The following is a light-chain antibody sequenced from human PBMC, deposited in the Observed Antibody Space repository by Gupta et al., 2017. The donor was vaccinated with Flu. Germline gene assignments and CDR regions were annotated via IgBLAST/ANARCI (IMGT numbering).Light chain of an antibody. J-gene: IGLJ2*01. Sequence: SYELTQSPSVSVSPGQTASITCSGDQLDDKYACWYQQKPGQSPVLVIHQDTKRPSGIPERFSGSNSGNTATLTISGTQAMDEADYYCQAWDSNNAVVFGGGTKLTVL. CDR2: QDT. CDR1: QLDDKY. CDR3: QAWDSNNAVV. V-gene: IGLV3-1*01.